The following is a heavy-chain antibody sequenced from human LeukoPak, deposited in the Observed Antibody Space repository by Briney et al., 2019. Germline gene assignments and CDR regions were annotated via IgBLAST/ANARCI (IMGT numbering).Heavy chain of an antibody. J-gene: IGHJ4*02. CDR3: ARVGSSFPFDY. V-gene: IGHV4-31*03. Sequence: PSQTLSLTCTVSGGSISSGGYYWSWMRQHPGKGLEWIGYINYSGSTYYTPSLKSRVTISVDTSKNQFSLRLSSVTAADTAVYFCARVGSSFPFDYWGQGTLVTVSS. CDR2: INYSGST. CDR1: GGSISSGGYY. D-gene: IGHD3-10*01.